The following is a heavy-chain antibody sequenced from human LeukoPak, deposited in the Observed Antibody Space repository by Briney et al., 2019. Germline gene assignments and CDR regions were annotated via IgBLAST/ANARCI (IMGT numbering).Heavy chain of an antibody. CDR2: IYTSGST. J-gene: IGHJ6*03. V-gene: IGHV4-4*07. CDR3: ARVRYGSSPPYSYYYYMDV. CDR1: GGSISSYY. Sequence: SETLSLTCTVSGGSISSYYWSWIRQPAGKGLEWIGRIYTSGSTNYNPSLKSRVTMSVDTSKNQFSLKLSSVTAADTAVYYCARVRYGSSPPYSYYYYMDVWVKGTTVTVSS. D-gene: IGHD6-6*01.